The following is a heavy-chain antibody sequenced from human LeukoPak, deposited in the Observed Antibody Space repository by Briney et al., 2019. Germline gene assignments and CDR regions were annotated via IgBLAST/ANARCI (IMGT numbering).Heavy chain of an antibody. CDR2: INPSGGST. Sequence: ASVKVSCKASGYTFTSYYMHWVRQAPGQGLEWMGIINPSGGSTSYAQKFQGRVTMTRSTSITTAYMELSSLISEDTAVYYCAAEVVGATKVAFDIWGQGTMVTVSS. CDR1: GYTFTSYY. D-gene: IGHD1-26*01. CDR3: AAEVVGATKVAFDI. J-gene: IGHJ3*02. V-gene: IGHV1-46*01.